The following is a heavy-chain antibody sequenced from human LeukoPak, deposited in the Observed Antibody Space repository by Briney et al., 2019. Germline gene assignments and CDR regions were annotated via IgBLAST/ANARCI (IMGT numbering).Heavy chain of an antibody. V-gene: IGHV3-21*04. Sequence: PGGSLRLSCAASGFTFSSYSMNWVRQAPGKGLEWVSSISSSSSYIYYADSVKGRFTISRDNAKNSLYLQMNSLRAEDTAVYYCARGAYSRTYSIAAAGPWGQGTLVTVSS. J-gene: IGHJ5*02. CDR1: GFTFSSYS. CDR2: ISSSSSYI. CDR3: ARGAYSRTYSIAAAGP. D-gene: IGHD6-13*01.